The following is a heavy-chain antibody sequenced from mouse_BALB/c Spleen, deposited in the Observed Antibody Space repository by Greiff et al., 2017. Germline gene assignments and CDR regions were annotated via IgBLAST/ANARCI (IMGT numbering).Heavy chain of an antibody. V-gene: IGHV1-77*01. D-gene: IGHD3-3*01. Sequence: VKLMESGAELARPGASVKLSCKASGYTFTDYYINWVKQRTGQGLEWIGEIYPGSGNTYYNEKFKGKATLTADKSSSTAYMQLSSLTSEDSAVYFCARAFGTYYYAMDYWGQGTSVTVSS. J-gene: IGHJ4*01. CDR3: ARAFGTYYYAMDY. CDR2: IYPGSGNT. CDR1: GYTFTDYY.